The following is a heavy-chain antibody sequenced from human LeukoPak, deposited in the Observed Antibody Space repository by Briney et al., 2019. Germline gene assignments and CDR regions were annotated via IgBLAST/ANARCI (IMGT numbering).Heavy chain of an antibody. D-gene: IGHD4-11*01. J-gene: IGHJ4*02. CDR1: GGTFSSYA. CDR2: ISAYSGNT. V-gene: IGHV1-18*01. CDR3: ARLNCRMTTCQDYNFDY. Sequence: ASVKVSCKASGGTFSSYAINWVRQAPGQGLEWMGWISAYSGNTNYAQKFQDRVTMTTDTSTGTVYMDLRSLRSDDTAVYYCARLNCRMTTCQDYNFDYWGQGTLVTVSS.